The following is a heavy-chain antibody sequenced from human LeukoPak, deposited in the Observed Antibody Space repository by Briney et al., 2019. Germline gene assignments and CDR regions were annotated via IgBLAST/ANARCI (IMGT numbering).Heavy chain of an antibody. J-gene: IGHJ3*02. V-gene: IGHV3-21*01. CDR1: GFTFSNYS. CDR3: ASLPPYYYDSSGYLEAFDI. CDR2: ISTSSSFI. Sequence: PGGSLRLSCAASGFTFSNYSVNWVRQAPGKGLEWVASISTSSSFIFYADSVKGRVTISRDNAKNLLYLQMNSLRAEDTAVYYCASLPPYYYDSSGYLEAFDIWGQGTMVTVSS. D-gene: IGHD3-22*01.